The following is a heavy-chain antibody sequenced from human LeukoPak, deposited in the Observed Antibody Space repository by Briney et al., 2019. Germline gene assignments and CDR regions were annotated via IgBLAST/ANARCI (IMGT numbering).Heavy chain of an antibody. V-gene: IGHV1-2*06. D-gene: IGHD2-21*01. CDR3: ARDGGEAGGWFDP. J-gene: IGHJ5*02. CDR1: GYTFTGYY. Sequence: ASVKVSCKASGYTFTGYYMHWVRQAPGQGLEWMGRINPNSGGTNYAQKFQGRVTMTRDTSISTAYMELSRLRSDDTAVYDCARDGGEAGGWFDPWGQGTLVTVSS. CDR2: INPNSGGT.